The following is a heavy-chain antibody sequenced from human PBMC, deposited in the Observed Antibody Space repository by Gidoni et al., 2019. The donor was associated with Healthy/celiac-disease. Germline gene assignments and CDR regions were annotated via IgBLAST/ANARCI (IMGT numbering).Heavy chain of an antibody. CDR1: GYGFTSYW. D-gene: IGHD6-6*01. V-gene: IGHV5-51*01. CDR2: IYPGDSDT. CDR3: ARNSPQQLGYFDL. Sequence: EVQLVQSGAEVKKPGASRKISCKGSGYGFTSYWIGWVRQMPGKGLEWMGIIYPGDSDTRYSPSFQGQVTISADKSISTAYLQWSSLKASDTAMYYCARNSPQQLGYFDLWGRGTLVTVSS. J-gene: IGHJ2*01.